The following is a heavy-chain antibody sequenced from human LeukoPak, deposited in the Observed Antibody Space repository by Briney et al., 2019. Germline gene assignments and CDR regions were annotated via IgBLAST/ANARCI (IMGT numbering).Heavy chain of an antibody. D-gene: IGHD5-12*01. CDR3: AKSSGYDLFDY. CDR1: GFTFSNYA. Sequence: GSLRLSCAASGFTFSNYAMSWVRQAPGKGLEWVSAISGSGGNTYYADSVKGRFTISRDNSKNTLYLQMNSLRAEDTAVYYCAKSSGYDLFDYWGQGTLVTVSS. CDR2: ISGSGGNT. J-gene: IGHJ4*02. V-gene: IGHV3-23*01.